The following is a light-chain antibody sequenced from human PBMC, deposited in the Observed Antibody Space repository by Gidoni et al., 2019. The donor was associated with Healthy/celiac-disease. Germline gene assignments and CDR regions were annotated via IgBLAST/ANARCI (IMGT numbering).Light chain of an antibody. CDR2: GAS. V-gene: IGKV3-20*01. CDR1: QSVSSSY. J-gene: IGKJ2*01. Sequence: EIVLTQSPGTLSLSTGERATLSCRASQSVSSSYLAWYQQKPGQAPRLLIYGASSRATGIPDRFSGSGSGTDFTLTISRLEPEDFAVYYCQQYGRAMYTFGQGTKLEIK. CDR3: QQYGRAMYT.